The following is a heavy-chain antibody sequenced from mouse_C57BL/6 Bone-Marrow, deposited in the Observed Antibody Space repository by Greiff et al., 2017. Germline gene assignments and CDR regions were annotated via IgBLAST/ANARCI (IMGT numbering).Heavy chain of an antibody. V-gene: IGHV1-64*01. CDR3: AATNGVRMDY. Sequence: QVQLQQPGAELVKPGASVKLSCKASGYTFTSYWMHWVKQRPGQGLEWIGMIHPNSGSTNYNEKFKSKATLTVDKSSSTAYMQLSSLPSEDSAVYDSAATNGVRMDYWGQGTSVTVSS. CDR1: GYTFTSYW. D-gene: IGHD6-1*01. J-gene: IGHJ4*01. CDR2: IHPNSGST.